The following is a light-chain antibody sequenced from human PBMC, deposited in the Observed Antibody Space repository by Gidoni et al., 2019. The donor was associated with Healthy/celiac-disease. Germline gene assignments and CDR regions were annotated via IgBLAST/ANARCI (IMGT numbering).Light chain of an antibody. Sequence: EIVLTQSPATLSLSPGERATLSCRASQSVSSYLAWYQQTPGQAPRLLIYDASNRATGIPARFSGSGSGTDFTLTISSLEPEDFAVYYCQQRSNWRGTFGQGTRLEIK. J-gene: IGKJ5*01. CDR3: QQRSNWRGT. CDR1: QSVSSY. CDR2: DAS. V-gene: IGKV3-11*01.